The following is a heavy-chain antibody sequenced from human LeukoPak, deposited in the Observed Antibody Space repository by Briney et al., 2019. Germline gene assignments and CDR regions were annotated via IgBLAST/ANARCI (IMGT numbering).Heavy chain of an antibody. V-gene: IGHV3-11*01. CDR1: GFTFSDYY. D-gene: IGHD6-13*01. CDR3: ARVGSRSAAGMYYFDY. J-gene: IGHJ4*02. Sequence: GGSLRLSCAASGFTFSDYYMSWIRQAPGKGLEWVSYISSSGSTIYYADSVKGRFTISRDNAKNSLHLQMNSLRAEDTAVYYCARVGSRSAAGMYYFDYWGQGTLVTVSS. CDR2: ISSSGSTI.